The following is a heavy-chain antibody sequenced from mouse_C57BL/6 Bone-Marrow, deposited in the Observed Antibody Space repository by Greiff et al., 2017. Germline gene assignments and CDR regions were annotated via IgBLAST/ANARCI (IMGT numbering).Heavy chain of an antibody. CDR3: ARPYYYGSSYLDY. D-gene: IGHD1-1*01. V-gene: IGHV1-42*01. Sequence: VQLQQSGPELVKPGASVKISCKASGYSFTGYYMNWVKQSPEKSLEWIGEINPSTGGTTYNQKFKAKATLTVDKSSSTAYMQLTSLTSEDSAVYYCARPYYYGSSYLDYWGQGTTLTVSS. CDR2: INPSTGGT. J-gene: IGHJ2*01. CDR1: GYSFTGYY.